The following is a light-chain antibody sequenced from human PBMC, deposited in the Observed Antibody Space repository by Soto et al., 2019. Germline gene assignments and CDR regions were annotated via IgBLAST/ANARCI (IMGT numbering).Light chain of an antibody. CDR1: QSISTW. J-gene: IGKJ4*01. V-gene: IGKV1-5*03. CDR2: KAS. CDR3: QHYHNFPLT. Sequence: DIQMTQSPSTLSASVGDRVTITCRASQSISTWLAWYQQKPGKAPKLLIYKASNLQSGVPSRFSGSGSGTDFNLTISSLQPDDVATYFCQHYHNFPLTFGGGTKVEIK.